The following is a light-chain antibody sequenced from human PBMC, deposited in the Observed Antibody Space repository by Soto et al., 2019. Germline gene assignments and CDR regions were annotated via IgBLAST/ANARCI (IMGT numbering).Light chain of an antibody. CDR2: DTS. CDR3: QERTNWPRSFS. Sequence: IALTQSTGTLSLSPGERATLSCRASQSVSSYLDWYQQKPGQAPRLLIYDTSKRATRIPASFSGSGSGTDCPVTICRLEQEDLAVYYCQERTNWPRSFSSRRATKVDIK. V-gene: IGKV3-11*01. J-gene: IGKJ3*01. CDR1: QSVSSY.